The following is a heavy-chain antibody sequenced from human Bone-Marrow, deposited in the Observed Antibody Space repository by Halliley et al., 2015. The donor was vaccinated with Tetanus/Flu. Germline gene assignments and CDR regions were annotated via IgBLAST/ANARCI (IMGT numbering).Heavy chain of an antibody. D-gene: IGHD3-16*01. Sequence: SLRLSCAASGFTFSSYAMSWVRQAPGKGLEWVSYIKGGGGHAFYADSVKGRFTISRDNSKNTLYLQMNCLRAEDTAIDYYAKSASSYGIDAFNSWAQGPMVASSS. V-gene: IGHV3-23*01. CDR2: IKGGGGHA. CDR3: AKSASSYGIDAFNS. CDR1: GFTFSSYA. J-gene: IGHJ3*01.